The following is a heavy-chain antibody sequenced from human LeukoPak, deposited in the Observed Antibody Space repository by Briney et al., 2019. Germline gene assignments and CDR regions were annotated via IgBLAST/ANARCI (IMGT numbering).Heavy chain of an antibody. D-gene: IGHD6-13*01. V-gene: IGHV3-21*01. CDR1: GFTFSSYA. CDR2: ISSSSSYI. Sequence: PGGSLRLSCAASGFTFSSYAMTWVRQAPGKGLEWVSSISSSSSYIYYADSVKGRFTISRDNAKNSLYLQMNSLRAEDTAVYYCAREGAAGTVGAFDIWGQGTMVTVSS. J-gene: IGHJ3*02. CDR3: AREGAAGTVGAFDI.